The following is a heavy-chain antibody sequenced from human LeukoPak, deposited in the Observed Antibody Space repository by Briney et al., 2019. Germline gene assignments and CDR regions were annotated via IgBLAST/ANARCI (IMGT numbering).Heavy chain of an antibody. Sequence: SQTLSLTCTVSGGSISSGDYYWSWIRQPPGKGLEWIGYIYYSGSTYYNPSLKSRVTISVDTSKNQFSLKLSSVTAADTAVYYCARDDFSYGYFGYWGQGTLVTVSS. J-gene: IGHJ4*02. CDR3: ARDDFSYGYFGY. D-gene: IGHD5-18*01. CDR1: GGSISSGDYY. V-gene: IGHV4-30-4*01. CDR2: IYYSGST.